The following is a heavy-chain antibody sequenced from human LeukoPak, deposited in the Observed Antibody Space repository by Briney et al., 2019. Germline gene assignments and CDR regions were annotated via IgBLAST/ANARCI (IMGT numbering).Heavy chain of an antibody. CDR1: GGTFSSYA. V-gene: IGHV1-69*04. CDR3: APPWPVSP. D-gene: IGHD3-16*02. CDR2: IIPILGIA. J-gene: IGHJ5*02. Sequence: SVKVSCKASGGTFSSYAISWVRQAPGQGLEWVGRIIPILGIANYAQKLQGRVTITADKSTSTAYMELSSLRSEDTAVYYCAPPWPVSPWGQGTLVTVSS.